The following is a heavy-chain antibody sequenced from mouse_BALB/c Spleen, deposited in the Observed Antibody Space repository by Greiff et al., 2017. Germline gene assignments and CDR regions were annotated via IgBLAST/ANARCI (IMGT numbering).Heavy chain of an antibody. CDR2: ISSGSSTI. CDR3: AREAAY. J-gene: IGHJ3*01. Sequence: EVHLVESGGGLVQPGGSRKLSCAASGFTFSSFGMHWVRQAPEKGLEWVAYISSGSSTIYYADTVKGRFTISRDNPKNTLFLQMTSLRSEDTAMYYCAREAAYWGQGTLVTVSA. V-gene: IGHV5-17*02. CDR1: GFTFSSFG.